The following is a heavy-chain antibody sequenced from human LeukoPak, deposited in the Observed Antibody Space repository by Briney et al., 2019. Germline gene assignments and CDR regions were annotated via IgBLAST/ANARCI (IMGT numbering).Heavy chain of an antibody. J-gene: IGHJ4*02. CDR1: GFTFSGSA. CDR2: IRSKANSYAT. V-gene: IGHV3-73*01. D-gene: IGHD2-15*01. Sequence: GGSLRLSCAASGFTFSGSAMHWVRQASGEGLEWVGRIRSKANSYATADVASGKGRFTISRDDSKNTAYLQMNSLKTEDTAVYYCTKDSTVWGQGTLVTVSS. CDR3: TKDSTV.